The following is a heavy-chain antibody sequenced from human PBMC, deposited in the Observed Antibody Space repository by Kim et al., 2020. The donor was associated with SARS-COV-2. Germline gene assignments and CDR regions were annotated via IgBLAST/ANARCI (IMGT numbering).Heavy chain of an antibody. J-gene: IGHJ6*02. CDR3: AYGAGYSSSWLALYGMDV. D-gene: IGHD6-13*01. CDR2: INPNSGGT. CDR1: GYTFTGYY. V-gene: IGHV1-2*06. Sequence: ASVKVSCKASGYTFTGYYMHWVRQAPGQGLEWMGRINPNSGGTNYAQKFQGRVTMTRDTSISTAYMELSRLRSDDTAVYYCAYGAGYSSSWLALYGMDVWGQGTTVTVSS.